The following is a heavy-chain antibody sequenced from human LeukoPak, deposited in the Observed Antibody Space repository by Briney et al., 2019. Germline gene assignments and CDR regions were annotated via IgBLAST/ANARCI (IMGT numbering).Heavy chain of an antibody. CDR1: GFTFSSYA. V-gene: IGHV3-23*01. D-gene: IGHD1-7*01. J-gene: IGHJ4*01. Sequence: GGSLRLSCAASGFTFSSYAMSWVRQAPGKGLEWVSAISGSGGSTYYADSVKGRFTISRDNSKNTLYLQMNSLRAEDTAVYYCAKAWYNWSYVHYFDYWGHGTLVTVSS. CDR2: ISGSGGST. CDR3: AKAWYNWSYVHYFDY.